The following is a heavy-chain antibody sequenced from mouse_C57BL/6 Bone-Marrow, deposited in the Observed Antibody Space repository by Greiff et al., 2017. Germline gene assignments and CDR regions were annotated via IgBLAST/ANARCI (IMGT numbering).Heavy chain of an antibody. CDR2: FYPGRGSI. J-gene: IGHJ4*01. V-gene: IGHV1-62-2*01. Sequence: VQLQQSGAELVKPGASVKLSCKASGYTFTEYTINGVQQRSGQGLEGIGWFYPGRGSIKYNEKLKDKATFTADKSSSTVYMELSRLTSEASAVYFGARHVSRGYAMDYWGQGTSVTVSS. CDR3: ARHVSRGYAMDY. CDR1: GYTFTEYT. D-gene: IGHD1-1*01.